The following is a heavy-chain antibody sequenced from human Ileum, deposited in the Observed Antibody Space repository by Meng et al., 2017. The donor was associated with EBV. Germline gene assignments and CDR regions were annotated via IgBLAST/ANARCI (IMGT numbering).Heavy chain of an antibody. J-gene: IGHJ4*02. D-gene: IGHD4-17*01. CDR3: ARGRDYAWHS. CDR2: IYHSGST. CDR1: LDSMSSNTG. V-gene: IGHV4-4*02. Sequence: QLRGAGTEPVKPWGALRLTCAGSLDSMSSNTGWSWVRQPPGKGLEWIGEIYHSGSTNYDTSLKSGDSISVDKSKNQISLNLSSVTAADTAVYYCARGRDYAWHSWARGTLVTVSS.